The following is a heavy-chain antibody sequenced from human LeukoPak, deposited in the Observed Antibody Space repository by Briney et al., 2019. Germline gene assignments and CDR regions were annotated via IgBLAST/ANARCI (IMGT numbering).Heavy chain of an antibody. D-gene: IGHD3-10*01. CDR1: GFTFNDYA. J-gene: IGHJ4*02. V-gene: IGHV3-23*01. CDR2: ISASGGST. CDR3: AKASSYGSMSYDFDY. Sequence: GGSLRLSCAASGFTFNDYAMTWVRQAPGRGLEWVSGISASGGSTFYADSVKGRFTVSRDNSQNTLYVQMNSLRAEDTAVYYCAKASSYGSMSYDFDYWGPGTLVTVSS.